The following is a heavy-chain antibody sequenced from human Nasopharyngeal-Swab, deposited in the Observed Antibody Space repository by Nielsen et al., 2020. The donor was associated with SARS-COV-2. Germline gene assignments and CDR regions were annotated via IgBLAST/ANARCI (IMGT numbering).Heavy chain of an antibody. J-gene: IGHJ5*02. CDR3: ASTGQRDWLDP. Sequence: GESLKISCAASGFTFSSYAMSWVRQAPGKGLEWVSAISGSGGSTYYADSVKGRFTISRDNSKNTLYLQMNSLRAEDTAVYYCASTGQRDWLDPWGQGTLVTVSS. CDR2: ISGSGGST. V-gene: IGHV3-23*01. CDR1: GFTFSSYA. D-gene: IGHD5-24*01.